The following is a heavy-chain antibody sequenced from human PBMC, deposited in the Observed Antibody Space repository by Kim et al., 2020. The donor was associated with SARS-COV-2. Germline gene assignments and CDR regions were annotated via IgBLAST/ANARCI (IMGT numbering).Heavy chain of an antibody. J-gene: IGHJ6*03. Sequence: SPSFQGQVTISADKSISTAYLQWSSLKASDTAMYYCARQRGYYYYYMDVWGKGTTVTVSS. V-gene: IGHV5-51*01. CDR3: ARQRGYYYYYMDV.